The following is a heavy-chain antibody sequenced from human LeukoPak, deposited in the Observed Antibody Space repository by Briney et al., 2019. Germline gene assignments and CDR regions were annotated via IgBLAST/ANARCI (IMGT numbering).Heavy chain of an antibody. Sequence: SETLSLTCTVSGASIGTGNYYWSWIRQPAGKGLEWIGRIYTSGSTNYNPSLKSRVTMSVDTSKNQFSLKLSSVTAADTAVYYCAREATYYYDSSGYPSDYYYGMDVWGQGTTVTVSS. CDR2: IYTSGST. CDR1: GASIGTGNYY. V-gene: IGHV4-61*02. CDR3: AREATYYYDSSGYPSDYYYGMDV. D-gene: IGHD3-22*01. J-gene: IGHJ6*02.